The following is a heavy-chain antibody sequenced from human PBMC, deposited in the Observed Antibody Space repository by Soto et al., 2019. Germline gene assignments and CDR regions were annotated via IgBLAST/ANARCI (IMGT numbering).Heavy chain of an antibody. CDR1: GGSISSGGYY. V-gene: IGHV4-31*03. Sequence: SETLSLTCTVSGGSISSGGYYWSWIRLHPGKGLEWIGYIYYSGSTYYNPSLKSRVTISVDTSKNQFSLKLSSVTAADTAVYYCARGIAVAGLLFDYWGQGTLVTVSS. D-gene: IGHD6-19*01. J-gene: IGHJ4*02. CDR2: IYYSGST. CDR3: ARGIAVAGLLFDY.